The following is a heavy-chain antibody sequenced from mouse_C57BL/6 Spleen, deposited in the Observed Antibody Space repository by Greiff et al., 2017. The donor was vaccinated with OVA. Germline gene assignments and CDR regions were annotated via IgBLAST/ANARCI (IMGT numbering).Heavy chain of an antibody. J-gene: IGHJ3*01. CDR2: ISSGSSTI. CDR3: ARAPYYYGSSYGGFAY. D-gene: IGHD1-1*01. Sequence: EVKLVESGGGLVKPGGSLTLSCAASGFTFSDYGMHWVRQAPEKGLEWVAYISSGSSTIYYADTVKGRFTISRDNAKNTLFLQMTSLRSEDTAMYYCARAPYYYGSSYGGFAYWGQGTLVTVSA. V-gene: IGHV5-17*01. CDR1: GFTFSDYG.